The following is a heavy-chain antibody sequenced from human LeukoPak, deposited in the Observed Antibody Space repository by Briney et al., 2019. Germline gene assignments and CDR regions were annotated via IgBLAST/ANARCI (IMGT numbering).Heavy chain of an antibody. D-gene: IGHD6-13*01. Sequence: SETLSLTCTVSGGSINTYYWSWIRQTPEKGLEWIGYMSYSGRSDYGPSLKSRVTMSIDTSKNEFSLRMTSVTAADTGVYYCARDRVGQQLVGRKYYYYYMDVWGKGTTVTVSS. J-gene: IGHJ6*03. CDR3: ARDRVGQQLVGRKYYYYYMDV. CDR2: MSYSGRS. V-gene: IGHV4-59*01. CDR1: GGSINTYY.